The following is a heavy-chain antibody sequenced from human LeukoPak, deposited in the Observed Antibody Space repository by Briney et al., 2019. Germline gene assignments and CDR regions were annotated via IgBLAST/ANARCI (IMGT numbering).Heavy chain of an antibody. D-gene: IGHD3-10*01. CDR2: INHSGST. Sequence: PSETLSLTCAVYGGSFSGYYWSWIRQPPGKGLEWIGEINHSGSTNYNPSLKSRVSISLDTSKNQFSLKLSSVTAADTAVYYCARVSTYYYGSGSYSRTKYYYYYMDVWGKGTTVTISS. CDR1: GGSFSGYY. V-gene: IGHV4-34*01. CDR3: ARVSTYYYGSGSYSRTKYYYYYMDV. J-gene: IGHJ6*03.